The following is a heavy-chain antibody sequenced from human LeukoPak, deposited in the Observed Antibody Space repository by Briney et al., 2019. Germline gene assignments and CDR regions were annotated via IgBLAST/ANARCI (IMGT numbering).Heavy chain of an antibody. V-gene: IGHV4-34*01. D-gene: IGHD3-22*01. CDR3: ARGKDSSGYYDGLGY. CDR2: INHSGST. Sequence: PSETLSLTCAVYGGSFSGYYWSWIRQPPAKGLEWIGEINHSGSTNYNPSLKSRVTISVDTSKNQFSLKLSSVTAADTAVYYCARGKDSSGYYDGLGYWGQGTLVTVSS. J-gene: IGHJ4*02. CDR1: GGSFSGYY.